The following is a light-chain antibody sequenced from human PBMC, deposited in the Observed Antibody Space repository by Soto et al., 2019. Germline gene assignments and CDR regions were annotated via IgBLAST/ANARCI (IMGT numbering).Light chain of an antibody. V-gene: IGLV1-40*01. CDR3: QSYDSSLSVLYV. J-gene: IGLJ1*01. Sequence: QSVLTQPPSVSGAPGQRVTISCTGNSSNIGAGYDVHWYQPLPGTAPKLLIYGNSNRPSGVPDRFSGSNSGTSASLAITGLQAEDEADYYCQSYDSSLSVLYVFGTGTKLTVL. CDR1: SSNIGAGYD. CDR2: GNS.